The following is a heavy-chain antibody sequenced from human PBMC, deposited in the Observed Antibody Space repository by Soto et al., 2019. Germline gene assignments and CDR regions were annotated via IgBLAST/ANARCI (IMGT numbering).Heavy chain of an antibody. D-gene: IGHD3-22*01. CDR2: IFYTGVT. CDR3: VRVLDSSWYADL. J-gene: IGHJ2*01. CDR1: GGSVSNASFY. V-gene: IGHV4-61*03. Sequence: QVQLQESGPGLVKPSETLSLTCSVSGGSVSNASFYWTWIRHAPGTGLQYSGYIFYTGVTNYNPSLSSRVTLSLDTSKKHLSLKLNTMTAADTAVYYCVRVLDSSWYADLWGRGTRVTVSS.